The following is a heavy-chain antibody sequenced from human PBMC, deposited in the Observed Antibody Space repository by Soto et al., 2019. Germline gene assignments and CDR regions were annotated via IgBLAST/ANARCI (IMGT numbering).Heavy chain of an antibody. Sequence: QVQVVQSGTEVKKPGASVKVSCKASGYTFTNYGTTWERQAPGQGLEWMGWISAYNGNTNYAQIFQGRVTLTTDTSTTTAYMELRSLRSDDTAVYYCARGDSSSGLDPWGQGTLVTVSS. D-gene: IGHD6-6*01. CDR2: ISAYNGNT. CDR1: GYTFTNYG. V-gene: IGHV1-18*01. J-gene: IGHJ5*02. CDR3: ARGDSSSGLDP.